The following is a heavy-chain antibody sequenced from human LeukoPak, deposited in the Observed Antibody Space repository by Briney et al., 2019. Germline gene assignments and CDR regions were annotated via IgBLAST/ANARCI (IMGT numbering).Heavy chain of an antibody. J-gene: IGHJ6*03. D-gene: IGHD5-12*01. V-gene: IGHV4-4*09. CDR3: ARHYAWRYSGYERETPYFYDYFDV. Sequence: PSETLSLTCTVSGGSISSYYWSWIRQPPGKGLEWIGYIYTSGSTNYNPSLKSRVTISVDTPKNQISLKLSSVTAADTAVYYCARHYAWRYSGYERETPYFYDYFDVWGKGTTVTVSS. CDR1: GGSISSYY. CDR2: IYTSGST.